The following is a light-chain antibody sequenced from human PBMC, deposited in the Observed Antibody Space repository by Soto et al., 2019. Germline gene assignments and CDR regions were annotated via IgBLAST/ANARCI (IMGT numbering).Light chain of an antibody. CDR1: QSVSSN. CDR2: GAS. CDR3: LQYNNWPVT. J-gene: IGKJ1*01. V-gene: IGKV3-15*01. Sequence: ETVMTQSPATLSVSPGERATLSCRASQSVSSNLAWYQQKPGQAPRLLIYGASTRATGIPARFSGSGSGTEFTLTISSLQSEDFAVYSCLQYNNWPVTFGQGTKVEIK.